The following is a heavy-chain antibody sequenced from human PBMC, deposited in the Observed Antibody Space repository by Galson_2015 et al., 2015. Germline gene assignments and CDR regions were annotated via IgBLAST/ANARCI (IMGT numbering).Heavy chain of an antibody. Sequence: QSGAEVKKAGESLTISCKASEYNFANYWIGWVRQMPGKGLEWMGVIYPRDSDTRYSPSFPGQVTISADKSVSTTSLQWSSLKASDTAMYYCARLGDLGAVGAFDIWGQGTMVTVSS. D-gene: IGHD3-16*01. V-gene: IGHV5-51*03. CDR3: ARLGDLGAVGAFDI. CDR2: IYPRDSDT. CDR1: EYNFANYW. J-gene: IGHJ3*02.